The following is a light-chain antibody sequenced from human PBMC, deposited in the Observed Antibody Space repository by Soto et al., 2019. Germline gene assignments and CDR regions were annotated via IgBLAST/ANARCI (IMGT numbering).Light chain of an antibody. J-gene: IGLJ2*01. CDR2: DVS. V-gene: IGLV2-14*01. CDR3: SSYTSSSTLV. Sequence: QSALTKPASVSGSPGQSITISCTGTSSDVGGYNYVSWCQQHPGKAPKLMIYDVSNRPSGVSNRFSGSKSGNTASLTISGLQAEDEADYYCSSYTSSSTLVFGGGTKVTVL. CDR1: SSDVGGYNY.